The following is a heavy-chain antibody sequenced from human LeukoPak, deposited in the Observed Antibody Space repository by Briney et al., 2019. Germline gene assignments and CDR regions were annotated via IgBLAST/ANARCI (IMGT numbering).Heavy chain of an antibody. D-gene: IGHD5-24*01. CDR1: GFTVGTKY. J-gene: IGHJ2*01. CDR3: ARVGDHFHWNLDL. V-gene: IGHV3-53*01. Sequence: PGGSLRLSCAASGFTVGTKYMNWVRQAPGKGLEWVSIIYSGGTTYYADSVKGRFTISRDTSKNTLSLQMNILRAEDTAVYFCARVGDHFHWNLDLWGRGTLVTVSS. CDR2: IYSGGTT.